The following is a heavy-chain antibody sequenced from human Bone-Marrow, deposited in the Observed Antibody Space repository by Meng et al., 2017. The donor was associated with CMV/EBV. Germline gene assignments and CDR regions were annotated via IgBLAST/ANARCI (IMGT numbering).Heavy chain of an antibody. D-gene: IGHD3-3*01. J-gene: IGHJ4*02. Sequence: GESLKISCAASGFTFSSYSMNWVRQAPGKGLEWVSSISSSSSYIYYADSVKGRFTISRDNAKNSLYLQMNSLRAEDTAVYYCAMWVRDFWSGSPRRLLFPFDYWGERTLVTVSS. CDR2: ISSSSSYI. CDR1: GFTFSSYS. V-gene: IGHV3-21*01. CDR3: AMWVRDFWSGSPRRLLFPFDY.